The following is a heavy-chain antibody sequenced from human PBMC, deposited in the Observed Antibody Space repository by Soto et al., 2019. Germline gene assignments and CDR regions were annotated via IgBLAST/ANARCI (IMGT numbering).Heavy chain of an antibody. D-gene: IGHD2-2*01. J-gene: IGHJ6*02. CDR3: AKAAHCSSTSCYYHYYYYYGKDV. CDR2: ISYDGSNK. CDR1: GFTFSSYG. Sequence: GESLRLSCAASGFTFSSYGMHWVRQAPGKGLEWVAVISYDGSNKYYADSVKGRFTISRDNSKNTLYLQMNSLRAEDTAVYYCAKAAHCSSTSCYYHYYYYYGKDVSGQRTTVTVSS. V-gene: IGHV3-30*18.